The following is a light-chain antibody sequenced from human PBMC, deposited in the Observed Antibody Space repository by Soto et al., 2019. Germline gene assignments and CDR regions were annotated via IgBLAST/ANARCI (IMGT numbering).Light chain of an antibody. Sequence: QSVLAQPASVSGSPGQSITISCSGTSGDVGAYNYVAWYQQHPGKAPKLIIYEVTNRPSGVSYRFSASKSGNTASLTISGLHSEDEADYYCISYTGKSASYVFGNGTKVNVL. J-gene: IGLJ1*01. V-gene: IGLV2-14*01. CDR1: SGDVGAYNY. CDR3: ISYTGKSASYV. CDR2: EVT.